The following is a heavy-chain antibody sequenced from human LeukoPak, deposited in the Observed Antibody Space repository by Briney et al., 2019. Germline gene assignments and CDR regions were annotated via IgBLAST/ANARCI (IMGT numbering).Heavy chain of an antibody. V-gene: IGHV3-30*18. Sequence: GGSLRLSCAASGFTFSSYGMHWVRQAPGKGLEWVAVISYDGSNKYYADSVKGRFTISRDNSKNTLYLQMNSLRAEDTAVYYCAKNGYCSSTSCFGIDYWGQGTLVTVSS. CDR1: GFTFSSYG. CDR3: AKNGYCSSTSCFGIDY. CDR2: ISYDGSNK. D-gene: IGHD2-2*01. J-gene: IGHJ4*02.